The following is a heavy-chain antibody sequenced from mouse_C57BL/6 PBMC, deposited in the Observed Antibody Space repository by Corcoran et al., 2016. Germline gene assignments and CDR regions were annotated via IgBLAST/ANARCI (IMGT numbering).Heavy chain of an antibody. Sequence: QIQLVQSGPELKKPGETVKISCKASGYTFTTYGMSWVKQAPGKGLKWMGWINTYSGVPTYADDFKGRFAFSLETSASTAYLQINNLKNEDTATYFCARDRAWFAYWGQGTLVTVS. CDR2: INTYSGVP. CDR1: GYTFTTYG. CDR3: ARDRAWFAY. V-gene: IGHV9-3*01. J-gene: IGHJ3*01.